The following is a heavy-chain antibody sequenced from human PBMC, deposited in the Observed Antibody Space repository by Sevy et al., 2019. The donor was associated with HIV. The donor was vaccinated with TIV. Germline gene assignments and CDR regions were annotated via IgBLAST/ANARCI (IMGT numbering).Heavy chain of an antibody. D-gene: IGHD3-22*01. CDR2: IYYSGST. V-gene: IGHV4-39*01. J-gene: IGHJ3*02. CDR1: GGSISSSSYY. CDR3: ASRPLYYYDSSGYYQPLNAFDI. Sequence: SETLSLTCTVSGGSISSSSYYWGWIRQPPVKGLEWIGSIYYSGSTYYNPSLKSRVTISVDTSKNQFSLKLGSVTAADTAVYYCASRPLYYYDSSGYYQPLNAFDIWGQGTMVTVSS.